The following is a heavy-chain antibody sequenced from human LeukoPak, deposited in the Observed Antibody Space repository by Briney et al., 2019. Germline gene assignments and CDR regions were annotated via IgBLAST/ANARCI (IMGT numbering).Heavy chain of an antibody. CDR3: AKGRRVATAPPDSY. D-gene: IGHD5-12*01. J-gene: IGHJ4*02. CDR2: IYYDGSNN. CDR1: GFTFNSFG. Sequence: GGSLRLSCAASGFTFNSFGIHWVRQAPGKGLEWVAVIYYDGSNNFYSDSVKGRFTISRDNSKNTLYLQMNSLRAEDTAVYYCAKGRRVATAPPDSYWGQGTLVTVSS. V-gene: IGHV3-30*19.